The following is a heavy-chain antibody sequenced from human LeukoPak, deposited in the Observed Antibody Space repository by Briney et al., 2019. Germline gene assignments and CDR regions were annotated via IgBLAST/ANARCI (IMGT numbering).Heavy chain of an antibody. V-gene: IGHV4-31*03. J-gene: IGHJ4*02. CDR1: GGSILSGNYY. CDR2: IYYSGSTQYSGST. Sequence: PSETLSFTCTVSGGSILSGNYYWNWIRQHPGKGLEWIGYIYYSGSTQYSGSTQYNPSLKSRVTISVDTSKNQFSLKLSSVTAADTAVYYCARDHGGNSAFDYWGQGTLVTVSS. D-gene: IGHD4-23*01. CDR3: ARDHGGNSAFDY.